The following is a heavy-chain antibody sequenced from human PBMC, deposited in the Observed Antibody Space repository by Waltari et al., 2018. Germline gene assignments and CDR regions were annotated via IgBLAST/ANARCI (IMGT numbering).Heavy chain of an antibody. J-gene: IGHJ3*02. Sequence: QLQLQESGPGLVKPSETLSLTCTVSGGSISSSSYYWGWIRQPPGKGLAWIGRSYYSGGTYCNPSRESRVTISVDTSKNQFSLKLSSVTAADTGVYYCATIVGATGPAFDIWGQGTMVTVSS. V-gene: IGHV4-39*07. D-gene: IGHD1-26*01. CDR2: SYYSGGT. CDR3: ATIVGATGPAFDI. CDR1: GGSISSSSYY.